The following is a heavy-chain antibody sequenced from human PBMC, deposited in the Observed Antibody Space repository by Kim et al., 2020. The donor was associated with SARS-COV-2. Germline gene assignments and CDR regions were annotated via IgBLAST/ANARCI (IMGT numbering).Heavy chain of an antibody. D-gene: IGHD6-19*01. Sequence: SQTLSLTCAISGDSVSSNSAAWNWIRQSPSRCLEWLGRTYYRSKWYNEYALSVKSRITINPDTSKNQFSLQLNSVTPEDTAVYYCVGGGGWNTWGQGTLVTVSS. CDR3: VGGGGWNT. CDR2: TYYRSKWYN. CDR1: GDSVSSNSAA. V-gene: IGHV6-1*01. J-gene: IGHJ5*02.